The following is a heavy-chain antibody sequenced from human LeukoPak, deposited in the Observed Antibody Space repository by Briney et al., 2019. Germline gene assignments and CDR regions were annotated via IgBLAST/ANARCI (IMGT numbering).Heavy chain of an antibody. CDR3: ARGPPDAFDI. Sequence: GGSLRLSCAASGFTFSSYAMHWVRQAPGKGLEWVAVISYDGSNQYYADSVKGRFTISRDNSKNTLYLQMNSLRAEDTAVYYCARGPPDAFDIWGQGTMVTVSS. CDR1: GFTFSSYA. J-gene: IGHJ3*02. CDR2: ISYDGSNQ. V-gene: IGHV3-30*04.